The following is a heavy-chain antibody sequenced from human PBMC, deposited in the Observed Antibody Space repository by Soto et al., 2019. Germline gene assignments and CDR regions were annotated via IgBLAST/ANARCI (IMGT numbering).Heavy chain of an antibody. CDR2: IIPILGIA. Sequence: SVKVSCKASGGTFSSYTISWVRQAPGQGLEWMGRIIPILGIANYAQKFQGRVTITADKSTSTAYMELSSLRSEDTAVYYCASLNGTIFGVRYYYYYYMDVWGKGTTVTVSS. CDR1: GGTFSSYT. CDR3: ASLNGTIFGVRYYYYYYMDV. V-gene: IGHV1-69*02. J-gene: IGHJ6*03. D-gene: IGHD3-3*01.